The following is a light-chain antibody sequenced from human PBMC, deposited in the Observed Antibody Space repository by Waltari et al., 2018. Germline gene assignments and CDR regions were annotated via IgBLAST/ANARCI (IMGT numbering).Light chain of an antibody. CDR3: QQYYNTPYT. J-gene: IGKJ2*01. CDR1: RTILFSSNNKNY. CDR2: WGS. V-gene: IGKV4-1*01. Sequence: DIVMNQSPDSLAVSLGERATINCTSSRTILFSSNNKNYLAWYQQKPGQPPKLLIYWGSTRGSGVPDRFSGSGSGTDFSLAISSLQAEDVAFYYCQQYYNTPYTFGRGTKLEIK.